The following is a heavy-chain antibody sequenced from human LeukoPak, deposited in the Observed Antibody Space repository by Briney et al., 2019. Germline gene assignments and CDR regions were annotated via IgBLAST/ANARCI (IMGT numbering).Heavy chain of an antibody. Sequence: SETLSLTCTVSGRSISSGSYHWSWIRQPAGKGLEWIGRIYTSGSTNYNPSLKSRVTISVDTSKNQFSLKLSSVSAADTAVYYCARDITGPIDYWGQGPLVTVSS. D-gene: IGHD3-3*01. CDR3: ARDITGPIDY. V-gene: IGHV4-61*02. CDR1: GRSISSGSYH. J-gene: IGHJ4*02. CDR2: IYTSGST.